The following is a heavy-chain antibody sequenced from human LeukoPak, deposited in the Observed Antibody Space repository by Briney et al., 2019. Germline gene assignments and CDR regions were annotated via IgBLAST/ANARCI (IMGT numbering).Heavy chain of an antibody. CDR3: ARDAARPSAYYYYSYGMDV. V-gene: IGHV3-30-3*01. CDR1: GFTFSSYA. J-gene: IGHJ6*02. CDR2: ISYDGSNK. D-gene: IGHD6-6*01. Sequence: GRSLRLSCAASGFTFSSYAMHWDRQAPGKGLAWVAVISYDGSNKYYADSVKGRFTISRDNSKNTLYLQMNSLRAEDTAVYYCARDAARPSAYYYYSYGMDVWGQGTTVTVSS.